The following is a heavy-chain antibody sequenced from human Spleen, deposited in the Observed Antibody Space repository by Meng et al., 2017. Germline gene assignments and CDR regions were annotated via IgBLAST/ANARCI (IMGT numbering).Heavy chain of an antibody. D-gene: IGHD3-9*01. CDR2: INPNSGGT. CDR3: ARLETDYDILTGYH. J-gene: IGHJ4*02. Sequence: ASVKVSCKASGYTFIGSYMHWVRQAPGQGLEWMGWINPNSGGTNYAQKFQGRVTMTRDTSISTAYMELSRLRSDDTAVYYCARLETDYDILTGYHWGQGTLVTVSS. CDR1: GYTFIGSY. V-gene: IGHV1-2*02.